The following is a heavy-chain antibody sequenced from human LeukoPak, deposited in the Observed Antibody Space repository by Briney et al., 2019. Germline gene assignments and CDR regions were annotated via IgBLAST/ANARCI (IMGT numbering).Heavy chain of an antibody. Sequence: ASVKVSCKASGYTFVTYGINWVRQAPGQRPEWIGWISTYNGNTKYALKFQDRVTLTRDTSTTTAYMELKSLTSDDRAVYYCARASFDHWGRGPLVIVSS. CDR2: ISTYNGNT. V-gene: IGHV1-18*01. J-gene: IGHJ4*02. CDR3: ARASFDH. CDR1: GYTFVTYG.